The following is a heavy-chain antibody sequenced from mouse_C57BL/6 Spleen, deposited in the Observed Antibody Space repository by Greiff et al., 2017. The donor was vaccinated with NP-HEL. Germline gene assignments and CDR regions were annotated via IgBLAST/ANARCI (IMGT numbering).Heavy chain of an antibody. J-gene: IGHJ2*01. CDR2: IRNKANNHAT. CDR3: TRRNYYGSSYPFDY. D-gene: IGHD1-1*01. V-gene: IGHV6-6*01. CDR1: GFTFSDAW. Sequence: EVKVEESGGGLVQPGGSMKLSCAASGFTFSDAWMDWVRQSPEKGLEWVAEIRNKANNHATYYAESVKGRFTISRDDSKSSVYLQMNSLSAEDTGIYYCTRRNYYGSSYPFDYWGQGTTLTVSS.